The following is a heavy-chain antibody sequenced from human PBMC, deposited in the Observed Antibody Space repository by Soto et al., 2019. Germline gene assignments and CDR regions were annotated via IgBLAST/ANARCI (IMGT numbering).Heavy chain of an antibody. V-gene: IGHV1-8*01. Sequence: GASVKVSCKASGYTFTSYDINWVRQATGQGLEWMGWMNPNSGNTGYAQKFQGRVTMTRNTSISTAYMELSSLRSEDTAVYYCARGFESTPAVAAQKNWFDPWGQGTLVTVSS. D-gene: IGHD6-19*01. CDR3: ARGFESTPAVAAQKNWFDP. CDR2: MNPNSGNT. J-gene: IGHJ5*02. CDR1: GYTFTSYD.